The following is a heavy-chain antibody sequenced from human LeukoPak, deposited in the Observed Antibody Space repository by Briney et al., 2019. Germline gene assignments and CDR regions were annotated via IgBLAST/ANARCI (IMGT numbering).Heavy chain of an antibody. J-gene: IGHJ6*04. Sequence: SVKVSCKASGGTFSSYSISWVRQAPGQGLEWMGGIIPIFGTANYAQKFQGRVTITADESTSTAYMELSSLRSEDTAVYYCARDELRLGYCSGGSCYGMDVWGKGTTVTAYS. CDR1: GGTFSSYS. V-gene: IGHV1-69*13. D-gene: IGHD2-15*01. CDR2: IIPIFGTA. CDR3: ARDELRLGYCSGGSCYGMDV.